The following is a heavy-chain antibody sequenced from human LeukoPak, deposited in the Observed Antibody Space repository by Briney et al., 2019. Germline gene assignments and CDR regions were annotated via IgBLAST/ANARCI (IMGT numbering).Heavy chain of an antibody. CDR2: IKQDGGEK. J-gene: IGHJ4*02. D-gene: IGHD3-16*02. CDR3: ARDLSEFDY. CDR1: GFTFSIYW. Sequence: GGSLRLSCAASGFTFSIYWMSWVRQAPGKGLEWVANIKQDGGEKDYVDSVKGRFTTSRDNAKNSLYLQMNSLRAEDTAVYYCARDLSEFDYWGQGTLVTVSS. V-gene: IGHV3-7*01.